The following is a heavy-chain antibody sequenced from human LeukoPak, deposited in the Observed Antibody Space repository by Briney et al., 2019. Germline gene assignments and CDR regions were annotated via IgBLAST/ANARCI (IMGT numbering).Heavy chain of an antibody. CDR1: GGSISSATYY. J-gene: IGHJ4*02. CDR2: INHSGST. Sequence: SETLSLTCTVSGGSISSATYYWNWIRQPPGKGLEWIGEINHSGSTNYNPSLKSRVTISVDTSKNQFSLKLSSVTAADTAVYFCARERSTVTEFDYWGQGTLVTVSS. CDR3: ARERSTVTEFDY. V-gene: IGHV4-39*07. D-gene: IGHD4-17*01.